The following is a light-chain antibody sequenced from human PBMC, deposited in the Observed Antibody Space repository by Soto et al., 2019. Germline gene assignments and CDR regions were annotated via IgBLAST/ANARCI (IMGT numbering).Light chain of an antibody. V-gene: IGLV1-51*01. J-gene: IGLJ1*01. CDR3: GTWDSSFYV. CDR2: DNN. CDR1: SSNIGNNY. Sequence: QSALTQPPSVSAAPGQKVTISCSGSSSNIGNNYVSWYQQLPGTAPKLLIYDNNKRPSGIPDRFSGSKSGTSATLGITGLQTGDEADYYCGTWDSSFYVFGTGTKVTAL.